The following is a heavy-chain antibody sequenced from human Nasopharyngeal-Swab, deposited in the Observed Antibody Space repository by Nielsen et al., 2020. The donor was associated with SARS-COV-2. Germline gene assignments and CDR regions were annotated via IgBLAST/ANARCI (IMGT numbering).Heavy chain of an antibody. J-gene: IGHJ5*02. CDR3: ARISGWYWLDP. Sequence: SETLSLTCAVYGGSFSGYSWIWVRQPPGKGLEWIGQIIHSGSTNYNPSLKSRVTISADTSKNQLSLKVNSVTAADTAVYYRARISGWYWLDPWGQGTLVTVSS. D-gene: IGHD6-19*01. CDR2: IIHSGST. V-gene: IGHV4-34*12. CDR1: GGSFSGYS.